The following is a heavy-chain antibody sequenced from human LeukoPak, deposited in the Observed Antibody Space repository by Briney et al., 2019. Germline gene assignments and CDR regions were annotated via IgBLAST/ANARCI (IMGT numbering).Heavy chain of an antibody. CDR2: LFDSVNT. J-gene: IGHJ4*02. Sequence: SETLSLTCTVSGGSISSHYWSWIRQPPGKGLEWVAYLFDSVNTKDNPSLQSRLTLSADTSKNQFSLRLSSVPAADTAVYYCATIKRGSIFGYFDFWGQGIKVTVSS. CDR3: ATIKRGSIFGYFDF. CDR1: GGSISSHY. V-gene: IGHV4-59*11. D-gene: IGHD5-18*01.